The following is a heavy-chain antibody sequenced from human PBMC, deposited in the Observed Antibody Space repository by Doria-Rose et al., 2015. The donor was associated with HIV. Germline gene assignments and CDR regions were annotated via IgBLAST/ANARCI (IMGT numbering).Heavy chain of an antibody. J-gene: IGHJ4*02. D-gene: IGHD6-6*01. Sequence: FNAHTMHWVRQAPGNWLDWVAVISSDGSDKSYADSVKGRFIISRDNSNNTLYLQMNSLRAEDTALYYCARDRPTYSSSPLDFWGQGTRGNGSS. CDR1: FNAHT. V-gene: IGHV3-30*04. CDR2: ISSDGSDK. CDR3: ARDRPTYSSSPLDF.